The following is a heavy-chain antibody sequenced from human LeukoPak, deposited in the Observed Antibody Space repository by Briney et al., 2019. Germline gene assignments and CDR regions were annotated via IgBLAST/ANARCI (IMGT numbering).Heavy chain of an antibody. J-gene: IGHJ4*02. V-gene: IGHV3-23*01. CDR2: ISGIGCST. CDR3: AVFVLRYFDWLEGTLDY. Sequence: GGSLRLSCAASGFTFSSYGMSWVRQAPGKGLEWVSAISGIGCSTYYADSVKGRFPISRDNHKHKLYLQMTRLRAEDTAVYYCAVFVLRYFDWLEGTLDYWGKGTLVTVSS. CDR1: GFTFSSYG. D-gene: IGHD3-9*01.